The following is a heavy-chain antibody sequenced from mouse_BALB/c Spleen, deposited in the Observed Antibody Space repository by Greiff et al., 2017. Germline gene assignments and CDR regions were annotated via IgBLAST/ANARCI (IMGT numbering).Heavy chain of an antibody. D-gene: IGHD1-1*01. CDR2: ISYSGST. V-gene: IGHV3-8*02. Sequence: EVKLMESGPSLVKPSQTLSLTCSVTGDSITSGYWNWIRKFPGNKLEYMGYISYSGSTYYNPSLKSRISITRDTSKNQYYLQLNSVTTEDTATYYCARRGENGSSFYYYAMDYWGQGTSVTVSS. CDR3: ARRGENGSSFYYYAMDY. CDR1: GDSITSGY. J-gene: IGHJ4*01.